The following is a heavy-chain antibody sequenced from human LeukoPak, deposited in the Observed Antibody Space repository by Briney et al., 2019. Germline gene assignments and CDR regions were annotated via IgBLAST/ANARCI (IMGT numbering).Heavy chain of an antibody. CDR3: ARLFTPPAPYRDY. V-gene: IGHV3-30*04. D-gene: IGHD2-2*01. CDR2: ISYDGSNK. Sequence: GGSLRLSCAASGFTFSSYAMHWVRQAPGKGLEWLAVISYDGSNKYYADSVKGRFTISRDNSKNTLYLQMNSLRAEDTAVYYCARLFTPPAPYRDYWGQGTLVTVSS. CDR1: GFTFSSYA. J-gene: IGHJ4*02.